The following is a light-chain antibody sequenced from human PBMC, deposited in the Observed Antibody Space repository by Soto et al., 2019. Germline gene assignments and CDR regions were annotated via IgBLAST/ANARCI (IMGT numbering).Light chain of an antibody. CDR2: KAS. V-gene: IGKV1-5*03. CDR3: QHYNRYSEA. J-gene: IGKJ1*01. Sequence: DIQMTQSPSTLSGSIGDRVTISCRASQTISSWLAWYQQKPGKAPKLLIYKASTLKSGVPSRFSGSGSGTEFTLTSSSLQPDDFATYYCQHYNRYSEAFGQGTKVDIK. CDR1: QTISSW.